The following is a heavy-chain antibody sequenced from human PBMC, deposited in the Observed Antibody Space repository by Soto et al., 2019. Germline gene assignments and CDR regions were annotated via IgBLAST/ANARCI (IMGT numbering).Heavy chain of an antibody. CDR3: VKARPGLDY. Sequence: EVQLLESGGGLVQPGGFLRLSCAASGFTFGTYVMNWVRQAPGKGLEWVPSISGNGGYTYYADSVKGRFTISRDNSKNILHLQMNSLRAEDTAVYYCVKARPGLDYWGQGTLVAVSS. V-gene: IGHV3-23*01. J-gene: IGHJ4*02. D-gene: IGHD3-10*01. CDR1: GFTFGTYV. CDR2: ISGNGGYT.